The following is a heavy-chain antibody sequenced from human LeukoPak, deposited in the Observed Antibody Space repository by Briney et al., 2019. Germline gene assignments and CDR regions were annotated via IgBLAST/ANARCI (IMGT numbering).Heavy chain of an antibody. V-gene: IGHV1-69*02. D-gene: IGHD5-18*01. CDR2: IIPILGVP. CDR3: LVDTAMVTGEGFDY. Sequence: GASVKVSCKASGGTFSTYSITWVRQAPGQGLEWMGRIIPILGVPNYAQKFQGRLTITADKSTSTAYMDLSSLRSEDTAVYYCLVDTAMVTGEGFDYWGQGTLVTVSS. CDR1: GGTFSTYS. J-gene: IGHJ4*02.